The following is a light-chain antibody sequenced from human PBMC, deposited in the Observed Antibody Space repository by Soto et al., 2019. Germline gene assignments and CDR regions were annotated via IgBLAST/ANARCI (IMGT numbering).Light chain of an antibody. Sequence: IVLTQSPDTLSLSPGERVTLSCRASDSVTSSHVAWYRQKPGQPPTLLIYGASSRAAGVADRFSGDGSGKDFTLTISRLEPEDFAVYYCQQYGSSPCTFGQGTKVEIK. V-gene: IGKV3-20*01. CDR1: DSVTSSH. CDR3: QQYGSSPCT. CDR2: GAS. J-gene: IGKJ1*01.